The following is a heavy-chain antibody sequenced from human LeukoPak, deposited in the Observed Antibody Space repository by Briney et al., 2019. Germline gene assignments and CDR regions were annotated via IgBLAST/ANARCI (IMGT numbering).Heavy chain of an antibody. J-gene: IGHJ5*02. CDR1: GGTFSSYA. Sequence: SVKVSCKASGGTFSSYAISWVRQAPGQGLEWMGGIIPIFGTANYAQKFQGRVTITADKSTSTAYMELSSLRPEDTAVYYCARDYGDGKTVFDPWGQGTLVTVSS. CDR2: IIPIFGTA. D-gene: IGHD4-17*01. V-gene: IGHV1-69*06. CDR3: ARDYGDGKTVFDP.